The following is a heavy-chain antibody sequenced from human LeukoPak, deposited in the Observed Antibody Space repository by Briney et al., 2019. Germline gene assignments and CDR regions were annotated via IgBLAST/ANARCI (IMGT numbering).Heavy chain of an antibody. V-gene: IGHV3-23*01. CDR3: AKTTTGYSSGRYPGWPADY. Sequence: GGSLRLSCAASGFTFNTYAMYWVRQAPGKGLEWVSGIFGSGGSAHYADSVKGRFTISRDNSKNTVYLQMNSLRAEDTAVYYCAKTTTGYSSGRYPGWPADYWGQGALVTVSS. D-gene: IGHD6-19*01. J-gene: IGHJ4*02. CDR1: GFTFNTYA. CDR2: IFGSGGSA.